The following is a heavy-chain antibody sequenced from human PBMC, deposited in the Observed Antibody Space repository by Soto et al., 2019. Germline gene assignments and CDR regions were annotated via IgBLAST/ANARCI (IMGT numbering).Heavy chain of an antibody. V-gene: IGHV4-30-4*08. J-gene: IGHJ4*02. D-gene: IGHD3-9*01. Sequence: SETLSLTCTVSGGSMSSGNYYWSWIRQPPGEGLEWIGYFYYSGTTYPQPPLRSRSTISADMSKRQFSLKLSSVTAADTAVYFCGNYDVFTGLENWGQGTLVTVSS. CDR1: GGSMSSGNYY. CDR2: FYYSGTT. CDR3: GNYDVFTGLEN.